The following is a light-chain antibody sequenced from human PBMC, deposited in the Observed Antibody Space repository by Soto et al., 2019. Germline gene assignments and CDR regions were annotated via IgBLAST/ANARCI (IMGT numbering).Light chain of an antibody. V-gene: IGLV2-11*01. J-gene: IGLJ1*01. CDR1: ISDVGGYNY. CDR2: DVS. Sequence: QSALTQPGSLSGSPGQSVTISCTGTISDVGGYNYVSWYQQHPGKAPKLMIYDVSKRPSGVPDRFSGSKSGNTASLTISGLQAEDEADYYCCSYAGSYTDVFGTGTKVTVL. CDR3: CSYAGSYTDV.